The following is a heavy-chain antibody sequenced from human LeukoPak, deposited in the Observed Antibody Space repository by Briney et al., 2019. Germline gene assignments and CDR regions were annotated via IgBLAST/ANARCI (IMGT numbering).Heavy chain of an antibody. J-gene: IGHJ4*02. D-gene: IGHD2-2*01. V-gene: IGHV5-51*01. CDR1: GYSFTSYW. CDR2: IYPGDSVT. Sequence: PGESLKISCKGSGYSFTSYWIGWVRQMPGKGLEWMGIIYPGDSVTTYSPSFQGQVTISADKSISTAYLQWSSLKASDTAMYYCARQDDLYGTSIDYWGQGTLVTVSS. CDR3: ARQDDLYGTSIDY.